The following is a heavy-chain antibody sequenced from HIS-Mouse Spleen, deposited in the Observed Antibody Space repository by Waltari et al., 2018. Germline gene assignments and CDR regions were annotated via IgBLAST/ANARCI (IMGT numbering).Heavy chain of an antibody. CDR1: GFTFSSYW. V-gene: IGHV3-7*01. Sequence: EVQLVESGGGLVQPGGSLRLSCAASGFTFSSYWMSWVRQAPGKGREWVANIKQDGREKYYVDSVKGRFTISRDNAKNSLYLQMNSLRAEDTAVYYCARNLNWGDRYWYFDLWGRGTLVTVSS. J-gene: IGHJ2*01. CDR3: ARNLNWGDRYWYFDL. D-gene: IGHD7-27*01. CDR2: IKQDGREK.